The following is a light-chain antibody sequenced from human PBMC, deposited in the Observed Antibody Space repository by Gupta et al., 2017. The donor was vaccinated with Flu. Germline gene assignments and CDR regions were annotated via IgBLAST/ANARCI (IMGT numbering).Light chain of an antibody. CDR3: QQYYDTPLT. CDR1: QSVLYSSNNKNY. V-gene: IGKV4-1*01. J-gene: IGKJ4*01. CDR2: WAS. Sequence: DIVMTQSPYSLAVSLDERATINCKSSQSVLYSSNNKNYLAWYQQKPRQPPKLLIYWASTRESGAPDRFSGSGSGTDFTLTISSLQAEDVAVYYCQQYYDTPLTFGGGTKVEIK.